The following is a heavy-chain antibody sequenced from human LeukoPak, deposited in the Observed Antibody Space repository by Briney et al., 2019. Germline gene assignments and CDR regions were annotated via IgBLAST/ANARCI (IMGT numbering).Heavy chain of an antibody. D-gene: IGHD5-12*01. Sequence: ASVRVSCKAFGYTFTDYYIHWVRQAPGQGLEWMGVINPSGGSTTYAQKFQGRVTMTRDTSTTTVYMELSSLRSEDTAVYYCARDGTYSDYDYYFDYWGRGTLVTVSS. CDR1: GYTFTDYY. CDR3: ARDGTYSDYDYYFDY. J-gene: IGHJ4*02. V-gene: IGHV1-46*01. CDR2: INPSGGST.